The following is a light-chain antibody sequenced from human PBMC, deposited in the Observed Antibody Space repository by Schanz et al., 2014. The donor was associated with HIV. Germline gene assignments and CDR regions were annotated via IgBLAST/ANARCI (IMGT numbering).Light chain of an antibody. CDR1: QSISIY. CDR2: AAS. V-gene: IGKV1-39*01. Sequence: TQSPATLSASVGDRVTITCRASQSISIYLNWYQQKPGKAPKLLISAASSLQSGVPSRFSGSGSGTDFPLPISTPQPEDLAPYYCQESYSNPRTFGQGTKLQIK. J-gene: IGKJ2*02. CDR3: QESYSNPRT.